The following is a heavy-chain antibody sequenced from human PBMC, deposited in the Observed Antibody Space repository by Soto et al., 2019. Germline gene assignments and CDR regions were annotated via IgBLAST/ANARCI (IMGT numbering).Heavy chain of an antibody. CDR3: AKGILSATIGPYAMDV. CDR2: ISYDGNYI. V-gene: IGHV3-30*18. D-gene: IGHD3-16*01. CDR1: GFAFSSYA. Sequence: QVQLVESGGGVVQPGASLRLSCEASGFAFSSYAMHWVRQAPGKGLEWVGVISYDGNYIYYEDSVKGRFTISRDNSKNALYVQVNSLRPEDTAVYYCAKGILSATIGPYAMDVWGQGTTFTVSS. J-gene: IGHJ6*02.